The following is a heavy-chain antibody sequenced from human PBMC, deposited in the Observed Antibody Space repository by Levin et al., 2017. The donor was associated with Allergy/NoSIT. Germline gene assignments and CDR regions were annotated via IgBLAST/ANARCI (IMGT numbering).Heavy chain of an antibody. CDR1: GFTFSSYA. V-gene: IGHV3-23*01. J-gene: IGHJ6*02. CDR3: AKDLVSNYGYYYYGMDV. Sequence: GGSLRLSCAASGFTFSSYAMSWVRQAPGKGLEWVSAISGSGGSTYYADSVKGRFTISRDNSKNTLYLQMNSLRAEDTAVYYCAKDLVSNYGYYYYGMDVWGQGTTVTVSS. D-gene: IGHD4-11*01. CDR2: ISGSGGST.